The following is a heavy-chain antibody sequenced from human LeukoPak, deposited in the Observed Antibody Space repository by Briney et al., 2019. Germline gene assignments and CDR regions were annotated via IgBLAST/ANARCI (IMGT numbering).Heavy chain of an antibody. CDR3: ARRYYDSSGSNWFDP. J-gene: IGHJ5*02. CDR1: GYTFTSYG. V-gene: IGHV1-18*01. Sequence: ASVKVSCKASGYTFTSYGISWVRQAPGQGLEWMGWISAYNGNTNCAQKLQGRVTMTTDTSTSTAYMELRSLRSDDTAVYYCARRYYDSSGSNWFDPWGQGTLVTVSS. CDR2: ISAYNGNT. D-gene: IGHD3-22*01.